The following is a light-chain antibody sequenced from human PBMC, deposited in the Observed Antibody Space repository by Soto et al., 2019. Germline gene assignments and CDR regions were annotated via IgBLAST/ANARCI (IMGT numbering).Light chain of an antibody. CDR1: QSVSSN. Sequence: EIGLTQYPATLSLSPGERATLSCRASQSVSSNLAWYQQKPGQSPRLLIYGTSTRATGIPDRLSGSASGTEFTLTISRMAPEDFAVYYCQQYGSPITFGQGTRLEIK. V-gene: IGKV3-20*01. CDR3: QQYGSPIT. J-gene: IGKJ5*01. CDR2: GTS.